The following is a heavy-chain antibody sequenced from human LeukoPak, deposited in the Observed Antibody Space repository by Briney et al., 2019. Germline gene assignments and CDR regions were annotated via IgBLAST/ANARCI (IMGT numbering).Heavy chain of an antibody. V-gene: IGHV4-39*01. D-gene: IGHD4/OR15-4a*01. CDR3: ATRTYRAHFDH. CDR1: GGSITSGDYY. J-gene: IGHJ4*02. Sequence: TSETLSLTCTVSGGSITSGDYYWNCVPQPPGKGLEWIGNLNFRGSLFYHPSLKSRVTMSADPSQNQFSLRLMSVTAADTAVYYCATRTYRAHFDHWGQGTLVTVSS. CDR2: LNFRGSL.